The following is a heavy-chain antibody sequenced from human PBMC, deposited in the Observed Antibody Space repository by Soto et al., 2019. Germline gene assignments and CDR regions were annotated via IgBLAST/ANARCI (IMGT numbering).Heavy chain of an antibody. V-gene: IGHV4-34*01. D-gene: IGHD6-19*01. CDR3: ARELDSSGWFYCFED. CDR1: GGSFSGYY. Sequence: PSETLSLTCAVYGGSFSGYYWSWIRQPPGKGLEWIGEINHSGSTNYNPSLKSRVTISVDTSKNQFSLKLSSVTAADTAVYYCARELDSSGWFYCFEDWGQGTRVTVSS. J-gene: IGHJ4*02. CDR2: INHSGST.